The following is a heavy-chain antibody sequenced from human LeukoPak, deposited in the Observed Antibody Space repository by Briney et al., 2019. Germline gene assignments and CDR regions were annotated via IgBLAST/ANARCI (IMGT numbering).Heavy chain of an antibody. D-gene: IGHD4-17*01. CDR3: TRVAYGNASDI. V-gene: IGHV3-74*01. CDR2: INGDGSST. CDR1: GFTFSNYW. Sequence: GGSLRLSCAASGFTFSNYWMHWVRQAPGKGLVWVSRINGDGSSTNYADSVKGRFTISRDNAKNTLYLQMNSLRAEDTAVYYCTRVAYGNASDIWGQGTMVTVSS. J-gene: IGHJ3*02.